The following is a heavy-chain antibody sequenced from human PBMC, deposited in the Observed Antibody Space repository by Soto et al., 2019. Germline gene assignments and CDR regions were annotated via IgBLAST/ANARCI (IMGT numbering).Heavy chain of an antibody. CDR1: GYTLTELS. CDR3: ATVKDLGENWNYWFDP. J-gene: IGHJ5*02. CDR2: FDPEDGET. D-gene: IGHD1-7*01. Sequence: GASVKVSCKVSGYTLTELSMHWVRQAPRKGLEWMGGFDPEDGETIYAQKYQGRVTMTEDTSTDTAYMELSSLRSEDTAVYYCATVKDLGENWNYWFDPWGQGTLVTVSS. V-gene: IGHV1-24*01.